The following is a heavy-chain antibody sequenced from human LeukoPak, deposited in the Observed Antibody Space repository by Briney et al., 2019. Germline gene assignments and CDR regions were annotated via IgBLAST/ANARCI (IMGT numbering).Heavy chain of an antibody. V-gene: IGHV3-23*01. Sequence: GGSLRLSCAASGFTFSSYGMSWVRQAPGKRVEWVSAISGSGGSTYYADSVKGRFTISRDNSKNTLYLQMNSLRAEDTAVYYCARDTVGSRDGYNLHFDYWGQGTLVTVSS. J-gene: IGHJ4*02. CDR1: GFTFSSYG. CDR3: ARDTVGSRDGYNLHFDY. CDR2: ISGSGGST. D-gene: IGHD5-24*01.